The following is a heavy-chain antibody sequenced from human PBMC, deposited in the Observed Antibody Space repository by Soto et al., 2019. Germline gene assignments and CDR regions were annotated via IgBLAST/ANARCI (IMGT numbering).Heavy chain of an antibody. CDR2: IYYSGST. D-gene: IGHD3-16*02. Sequence: QVQLQESGPGLVKPSETLSLTCTVSGGSISSYYWSWIRQPPGKGLEWIGYIYYSGSTNYNPSLKSRVTISVDTSKNQFSLKLSSVTAADTAVYYCARARGIVAYWGQGTLVTVSS. CDR1: GGSISSYY. CDR3: ARARGIVAY. V-gene: IGHV4-59*01. J-gene: IGHJ4*02.